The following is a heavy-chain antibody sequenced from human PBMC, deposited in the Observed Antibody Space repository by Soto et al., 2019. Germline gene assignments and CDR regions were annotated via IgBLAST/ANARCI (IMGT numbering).Heavy chain of an antibody. J-gene: IGHJ4*02. V-gene: IGHV3-48*03. CDR2: ISSSGNTI. CDR1: GFTFSAYE. CDR3: ARESEDLTSNFDY. Sequence: GGSLRLSCAASGFTFSAYEMNWVRQAPGKGLEWVSYISSSGNTIYYADSVKGRFTISRDNAKNSLFLQMNSLRVEDTAFYYCARESEDLTSNFDYWGQGTLVTVSS.